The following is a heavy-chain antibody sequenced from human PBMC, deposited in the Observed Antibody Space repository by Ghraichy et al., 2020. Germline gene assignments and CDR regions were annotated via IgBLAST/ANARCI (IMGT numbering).Heavy chain of an antibody. V-gene: IGHV3-11*01. Sequence: GGSLRLSCAASGFTFRDHYMSWIRQAPGKGLEFLSYISSSGEAIYYADSVKGRLTISRDNALNSLYLQMNSLRAEDTAFYYCARGTTGYVVAGPKYLDFWGQGTLVTDS. J-gene: IGHJ4*02. D-gene: IGHD3-9*01. CDR1: GFTFRDHY. CDR2: ISSSGEAI. CDR3: ARGTTGYVVAGPKYLDF.